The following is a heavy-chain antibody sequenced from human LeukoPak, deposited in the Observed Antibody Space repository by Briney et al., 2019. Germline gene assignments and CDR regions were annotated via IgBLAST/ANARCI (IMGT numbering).Heavy chain of an antibody. D-gene: IGHD2-2*01. CDR1: GFTFSNAW. CDR2: IKSKTDGGTT. CDR3: TTSLIVVVPAAYYFDY. V-gene: IGHV3-15*01. J-gene: IGHJ4*02. Sequence: GGSLRLSCAASGFTFSNAWMSRVRQAPGKGLEWVGRIKSKTDGGTTDYAAPVKGRFTISRDDSKNTLYLQMNSLKTEDTAVYYCTTSLIVVVPAAYYFDYWGQGTLVTVSS.